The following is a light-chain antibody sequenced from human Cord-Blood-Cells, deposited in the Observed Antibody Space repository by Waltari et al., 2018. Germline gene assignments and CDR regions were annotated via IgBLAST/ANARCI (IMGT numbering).Light chain of an antibody. J-gene: IGLJ3*02. V-gene: IGLV2-23*01. Sequence: QSAHTQPDIVSGSPGQSITFSCTGTSSDVVSYHLVSWYQPHPGKAPKLMIYEGSKRPSGVSNRFSGSKSGNTASLTISGLQAEDEADYYCCSYAGSSTWVFGGGTKLTVL. CDR2: EGS. CDR3: CSYAGSSTWV. CDR1: SSDVVSYHL.